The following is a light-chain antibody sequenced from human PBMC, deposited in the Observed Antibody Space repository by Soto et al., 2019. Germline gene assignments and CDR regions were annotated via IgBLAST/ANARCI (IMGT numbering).Light chain of an antibody. V-gene: IGLV1-44*01. CDR2: SNN. J-gene: IGLJ3*02. CDR1: SSNIGSNT. Sequence: QSVLTQPPSASGTPGQRVTISCSGSSSNIGSNTVNWYQQLPGTAPKLLIYSNNQRPSGVPDRFSGSKSGTSASLAISGLQSEDXADYYCAAWDDSLNAWVFGGGTKLTVL. CDR3: AAWDDSLNAWV.